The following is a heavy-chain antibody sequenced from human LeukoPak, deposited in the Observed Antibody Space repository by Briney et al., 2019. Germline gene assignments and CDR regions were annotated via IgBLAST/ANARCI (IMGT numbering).Heavy chain of an antibody. V-gene: IGHV4-59*01. CDR3: ARLSLWFGELFQSYFDY. D-gene: IGHD3-10*01. CDR2: IYYSGST. J-gene: IGHJ4*02. CDR1: GGSISNYY. Sequence: PSETLSLTCTVSGGSISNYYWSWIRQPPGKGLEWVGYIYYSGSTNYNPSLKSRVTISVDTSKNQFSLKLSSVTAADTAVYYCARLSLWFGELFQSYFDYWGQGTLVTVSS.